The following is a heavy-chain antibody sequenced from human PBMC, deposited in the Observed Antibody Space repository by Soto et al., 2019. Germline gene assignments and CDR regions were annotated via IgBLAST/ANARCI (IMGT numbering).Heavy chain of an antibody. V-gene: IGHV3-64D*06. CDR2: ISSNGGST. CDR3: VKDRYVDF. J-gene: IGHJ4*02. Sequence: PGGSLRLSCSVSGFTLSNYAMHWVRQAPGKGLEYAASISSNGGSTYYAQSVKGRFTISRDNSKNMLYLQMSSLRVEDTAVYYCVKDRYVDFWGQGTLVTVSS. CDR1: GFTLSNYA.